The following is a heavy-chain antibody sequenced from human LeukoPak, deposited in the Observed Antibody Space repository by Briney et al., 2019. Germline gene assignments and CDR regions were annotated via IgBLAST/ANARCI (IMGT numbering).Heavy chain of an antibody. CDR1: GGSISSYY. CDR2: IYSSGST. Sequence: SETLSLTCTVSGGSISSYYWSWIRQPPGKGLEWIGYIYSSGSTNYNPSLKSRVTISIDTSKNQFSLKVNSVTAADTAVYYCARDRPGGSSLDYWGQGTLDTVSS. J-gene: IGHJ4*02. V-gene: IGHV4-59*01. D-gene: IGHD6-13*01. CDR3: ARDRPGGSSLDY.